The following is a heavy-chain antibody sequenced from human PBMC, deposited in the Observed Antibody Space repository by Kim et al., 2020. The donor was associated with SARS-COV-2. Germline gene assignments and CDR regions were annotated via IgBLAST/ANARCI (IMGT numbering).Heavy chain of an antibody. CDR3: ARAPWLLPDY. CDR2: IYYSGST. D-gene: IGHD2-15*01. CDR1: GGSITNYF. Sequence: SETLSLTCTVSGGSITNYFWSWIRQPPGKGLEWIGHIYYSGSTNYNPSLKSRVTISVDTSKNQSSLKLSSVTAADTAVYYCARAPWLLPDYWGQGTLVTV. V-gene: IGHV4-59*13. J-gene: IGHJ4*02.